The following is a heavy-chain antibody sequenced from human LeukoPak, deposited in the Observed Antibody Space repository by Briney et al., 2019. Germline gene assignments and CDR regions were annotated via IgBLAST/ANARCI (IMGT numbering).Heavy chain of an antibody. D-gene: IGHD1-26*01. V-gene: IGHV3-7*01. CDR2: IKQGGSEK. Sequence: GGSLTLSCAASGFTLSIYWMTWARHATGEGLVGVANIKQGGSEKLYGDCERGRFTIHRENAKHSVYLQMKRVRAEDRGVFHCARDAGIVAVSVFDYWGRGTLVTVSS. CDR3: ARDAGIVAVSVFDY. CDR1: GFTLSIYW. J-gene: IGHJ4*02.